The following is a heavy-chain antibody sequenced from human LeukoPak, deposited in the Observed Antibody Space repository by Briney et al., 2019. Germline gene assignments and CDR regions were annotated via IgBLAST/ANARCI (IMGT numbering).Heavy chain of an antibody. Sequence: GGSLRLSCAASGFTFSAPIMSWIRQAPGKGLEWISYISGTSTYTDYADSVKGRFTVSRDNAMNSVHLQMNSLRGEDTAVYYCASDRAVGVQSDGHEFDYWGQGTLATVSS. J-gene: IGHJ4*02. CDR1: GFTFSAPI. V-gene: IGHV3-11*05. CDR3: ASDRAVGVQSDGHEFDY. CDR2: ISGTSTYT. D-gene: IGHD3-3*01.